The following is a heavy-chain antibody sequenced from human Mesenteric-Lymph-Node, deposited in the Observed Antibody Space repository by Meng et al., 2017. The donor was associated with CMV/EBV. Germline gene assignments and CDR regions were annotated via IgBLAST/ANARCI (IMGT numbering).Heavy chain of an antibody. CDR2: ISAYNGNT. CDR1: GYTFTSYG. CDR3: ARERFLEWLLSYDYYYYGMDV. V-gene: IGHV1-18*01. J-gene: IGHJ6*02. Sequence: ASVKVSCKASGYTFTSYGISWVRQAPGQGLEWMGWISAYNGNTNYAQKLQGRVTMTTDTSTSTAYMELRSLRSDDTAVYYCARERFLEWLLSYDYYYYGMDVWGQGTTVTVSS. D-gene: IGHD3-3*01.